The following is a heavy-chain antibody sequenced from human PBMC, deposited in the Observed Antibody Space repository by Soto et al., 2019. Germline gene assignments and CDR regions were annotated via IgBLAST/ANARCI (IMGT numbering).Heavy chain of an antibody. CDR1: GGSISSSSYY. CDR2: IYYSGST. J-gene: IGHJ4*02. Sequence: SETLSLTCTVSGGSISSSSYYWGWIRQPPGKGLEWIGSIYYSGSTYYNPSLKSRVTISVDTSKSQFSLKLSSVTAADTAVYYCARHRSYYDSSGYYPNNFDYWGQGTLVTVSS. CDR3: ARHRSYYDSSGYYPNNFDY. V-gene: IGHV4-39*01. D-gene: IGHD3-22*01.